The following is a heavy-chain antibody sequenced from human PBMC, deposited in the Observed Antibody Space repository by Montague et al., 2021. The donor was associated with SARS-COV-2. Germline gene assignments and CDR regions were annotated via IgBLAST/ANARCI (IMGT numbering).Heavy chain of an antibody. V-gene: IGHV4-39*01. CDR2: IYYSGST. CDR1: GGSISSSSYY. CDR3: ARLVEPYYYYYGMDV. Sequence: SETLSLTCTVSGGSISSSSYYWGWIRQPPGKGLEWIGSIYYSGSTYYNPSLKSRVTISVDTSKNQFSLKLSTVTAADTAVYYCARLVEPYYYYYGMDVWGQGTTVTVSS. D-gene: IGHD1-1*01. J-gene: IGHJ6*02.